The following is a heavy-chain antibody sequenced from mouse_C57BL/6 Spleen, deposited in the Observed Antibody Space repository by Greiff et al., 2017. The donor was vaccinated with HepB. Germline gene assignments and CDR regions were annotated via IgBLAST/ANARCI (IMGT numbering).Heavy chain of an antibody. D-gene: IGHD2-3*01. Sequence: EVKLQESGPGLVKPSQSLSLTCSVTGYSITSGYYWNWIRQFPGNKLEWTGYISYDGSNNYNPSLKNRISITRDTSKNQFFLKLNSVTTEDTATYYCAREGDGYYPDYWGQGTTLTVSS. J-gene: IGHJ2*01. V-gene: IGHV3-6*01. CDR3: AREGDGYYPDY. CDR2: ISYDGSN. CDR1: GYSITSGYY.